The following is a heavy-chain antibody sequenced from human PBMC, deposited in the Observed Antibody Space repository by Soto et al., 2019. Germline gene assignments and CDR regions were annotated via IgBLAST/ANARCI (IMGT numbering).Heavy chain of an antibody. CDR3: AHTWGLPFDY. CDR2: IYWNDDK. J-gene: IGHJ4*02. V-gene: IGHV2-5*01. Sequence: QITLKESGPTLVEPTQTLTLTCTYSGFSLRTTGVGVGWIRQPPGKALEWLGIIYWNDDKRYSPSLKNRFTLTSDISKSQVVLTMTNMDPVDTATYYCAHTWGLPFDYWGQGTLVIVPS. CDR1: GFSLRTTGVG. D-gene: IGHD3-16*01.